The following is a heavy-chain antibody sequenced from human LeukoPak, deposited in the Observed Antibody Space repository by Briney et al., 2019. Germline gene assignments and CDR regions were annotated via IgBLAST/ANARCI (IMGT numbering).Heavy chain of an antibody. CDR2: VKSDGSNT. V-gene: IGHV3-74*01. D-gene: IGHD6-6*01. Sequence: GGSLRLSCATSGFTFTSYWMHWVRQAPGKGLVWVSRVKSDGSNTGYADSVKGRFTISRDNAMNTVYLQMNSLRADDTAVYYCTRSIPGQYYFDYWGRGTLVTVSS. CDR1: GFTFTSYW. CDR3: TRSIPGQYYFDY. J-gene: IGHJ4*02.